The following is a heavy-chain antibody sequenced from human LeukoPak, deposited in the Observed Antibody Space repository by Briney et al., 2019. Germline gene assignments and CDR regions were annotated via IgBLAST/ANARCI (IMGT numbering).Heavy chain of an antibody. D-gene: IGHD4-17*01. V-gene: IGHV3-23*01. CDR3: ARDYADYVGYFFFDY. Sequence: GGSLRLSCAASGFTFNNYTMNWVRQAPGKGLEWVSSISGGGETTYYADSAKGRFTISRDNSQNTLYLQMNSLRAEDTAVYYCARDYADYVGYFFFDYWGQGTLVTVSS. CDR1: GFTFNNYT. J-gene: IGHJ4*02. CDR2: ISGGGETT.